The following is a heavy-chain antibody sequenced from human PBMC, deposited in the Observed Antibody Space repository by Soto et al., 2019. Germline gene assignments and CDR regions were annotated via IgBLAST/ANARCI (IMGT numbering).Heavy chain of an antibody. V-gene: IGHV4-34*01. D-gene: IGHD3-9*01. J-gene: IGHJ4*02. CDR3: ARGRLRYFDWSADGKYYFDY. Sequence: SETLSLTCAVYGGSFSGYYWSWIRQPPGKGLEWIGEINHSGSTNYNPSLKSRVTISVDTSKNQFSLKLSSVTAADTAVYYCARGRLRYFDWSADGKYYFDYWGQGTLVTVSS. CDR2: INHSGST. CDR1: GGSFSGYY.